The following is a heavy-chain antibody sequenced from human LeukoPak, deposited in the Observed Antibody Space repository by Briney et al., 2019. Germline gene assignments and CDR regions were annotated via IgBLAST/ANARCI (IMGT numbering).Heavy chain of an antibody. V-gene: IGHV4-34*01. CDR2: INHSGST. CDR1: GGSFSGYY. J-gene: IGHJ4*02. Sequence: PSETLSLTCADYGGSFSGYYWSWIRQPPGKGLEWIGEINHSGSTNYNPSLKSRVTISVDTSKNQFSLKLSSVTAADTAVYYCARAWYYYDSSGYYPFDYWGQGTLVTVSS. CDR3: ARAWYYYDSSGYYPFDY. D-gene: IGHD3-22*01.